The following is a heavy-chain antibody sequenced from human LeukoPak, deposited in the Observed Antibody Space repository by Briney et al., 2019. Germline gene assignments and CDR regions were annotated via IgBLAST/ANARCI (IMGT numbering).Heavy chain of an antibody. Sequence: ASVKVSCKASGGTFSSYAISWVRQAPGQGLEWMGGIIPIFGTANYAQKFQGRVTITADESTSTAYMELSSLRSEDTAVYYCAGGGCSSTSCYSRNWFDPWGQGTLVTVSS. CDR3: AGGGCSSTSCYSRNWFDP. CDR1: GGTFSSYA. D-gene: IGHD2-2*02. CDR2: IIPIFGTA. J-gene: IGHJ5*02. V-gene: IGHV1-69*13.